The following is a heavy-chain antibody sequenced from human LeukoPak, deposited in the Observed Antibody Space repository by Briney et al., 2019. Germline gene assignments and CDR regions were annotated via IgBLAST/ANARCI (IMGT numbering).Heavy chain of an antibody. CDR3: ATGMVSAFRGTIDY. D-gene: IGHD5-18*01. CDR1: GYSFTSYW. CDR2: IYLGDSDT. Sequence: GESLKISCRGSGYSFTSYWIGWVRQMPGKGVEWMGIIYLGDSDTRYSPSFQGQVTISADKSISTAYLQWSSLKASDTAMYCCATGMVSAFRGTIDYWGQGTLVTVSS. J-gene: IGHJ4*02. V-gene: IGHV5-51*01.